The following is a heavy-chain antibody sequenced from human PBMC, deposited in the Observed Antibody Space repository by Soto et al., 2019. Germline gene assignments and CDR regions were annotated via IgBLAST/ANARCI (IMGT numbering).Heavy chain of an antibody. CDR3: ARGSERVTRALDY. J-gene: IGHJ4*02. V-gene: IGHV3-48*01. Sequence: GGSLRLSCAASGFTFSSYSMNWVRQAPGKGLEWVSYISSSSSTIYYADSVKGRFTISRDNAKNSLYLQMNSLRAEDTAVYYCARGSERVTRALDYWGQGTLVTVSS. CDR1: GFTFSSYS. D-gene: IGHD4-17*01. CDR2: ISSSSSTI.